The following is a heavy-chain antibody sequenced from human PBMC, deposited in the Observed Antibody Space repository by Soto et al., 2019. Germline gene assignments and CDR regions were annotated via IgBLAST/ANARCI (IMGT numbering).Heavy chain of an antibody. J-gene: IGHJ3*02. CDR2: INHSGST. V-gene: IGHV4-34*01. Sequence: SETLSLTCAVYGGSFSGYYWSWIRQPPGKGLEWIGEINHSGSTNYNPSLKSRVTISVDTSKNQFSLKLSSVTAADTAVYYCARGTDIVVVVAATPGGSFDIWGQGTMVTVSS. CDR3: ARGTDIVVVVAATPGGSFDI. CDR1: GGSFSGYY. D-gene: IGHD2-15*01.